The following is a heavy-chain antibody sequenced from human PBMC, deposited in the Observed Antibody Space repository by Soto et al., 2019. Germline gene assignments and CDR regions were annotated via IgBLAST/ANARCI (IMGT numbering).Heavy chain of an antibody. CDR1: GGSISSGGYY. Sequence: PSETLSLTCTVSGGSISSGGYYWSWIRQHPGKGLEWIGYSYYSGSTYYNPSPKSRVTISVDTSKNQFSLKLSSVTAAATAVYYCARDRRRGSYYFGPWGQGTLVTVSS. D-gene: IGHD1-26*01. CDR3: ARDRRRGSYYFGP. V-gene: IGHV4-31*03. J-gene: IGHJ5*02. CDR2: SYYSGST.